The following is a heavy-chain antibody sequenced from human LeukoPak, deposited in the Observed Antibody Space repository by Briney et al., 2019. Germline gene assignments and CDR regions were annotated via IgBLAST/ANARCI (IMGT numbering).Heavy chain of an antibody. CDR3: AKGITMVRGVPDY. CDR2: ISGSGGST. J-gene: IGHJ4*02. D-gene: IGHD3-10*01. V-gene: IGHV3-23*01. Sequence: GGSLRLSCAASGFTFSSYAMSWVRQAPGKGLEWVSAISGSGGSTYYADSVKGRFTISRGNSKNTLYLQMNSLRAEDTAVYYCAKGITMVRGVPDYWGQGTLVTVSS. CDR1: GFTFSSYA.